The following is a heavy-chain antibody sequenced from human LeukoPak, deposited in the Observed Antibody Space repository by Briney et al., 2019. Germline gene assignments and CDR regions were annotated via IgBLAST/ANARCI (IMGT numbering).Heavy chain of an antibody. V-gene: IGHV1-2*02. Sequence: ASVKVSCKASGYTFTGYYMHWVRQAPGQGLEWMGWINPNSGGTNYAQKFQGRVTTTRDTSISTAYMELSRLRSDDTAVYYCARASFKPLWTPHDYWGQGTLVTVSS. CDR3: ARASFKPLWTPHDY. D-gene: IGHD3-16*01. CDR1: GYTFTGYY. CDR2: INPNSGGT. J-gene: IGHJ4*02.